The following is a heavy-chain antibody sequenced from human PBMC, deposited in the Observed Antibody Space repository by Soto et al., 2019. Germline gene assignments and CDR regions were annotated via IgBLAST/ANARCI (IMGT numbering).Heavy chain of an antibody. D-gene: IGHD4-4*01. V-gene: IGHV4-30-2*01. CDR2: IYHSGTT. J-gene: IGHJ4*02. Sequence: QPPGKALEWIGYIYHSGTTYYNPSLKSRVTISVDRSKNQFSLKLSSVTAADTAVYYCARGMTTVTTLDYWGQGTLVTVSS. CDR3: ARGMTTVTTLDY.